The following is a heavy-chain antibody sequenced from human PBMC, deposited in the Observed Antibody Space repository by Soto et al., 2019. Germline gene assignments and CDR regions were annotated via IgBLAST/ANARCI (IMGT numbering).Heavy chain of an antibody. V-gene: IGHV4-59*01. CDR3: AGSTYYYDSSGTRGWFDP. CDR2: IYYSGST. Sequence: PSETLSLTWTVSGGSISSFYWSWLRQPPGKGLEWIGYIYYSGSTNYNPSLKSRVTISVDTSKNQFSLKLSSVTAADTAVYYCAGSTYYYDSSGTRGWFDPWGQGTLVTVSS. CDR1: GGSISSFY. J-gene: IGHJ5*02. D-gene: IGHD3-22*01.